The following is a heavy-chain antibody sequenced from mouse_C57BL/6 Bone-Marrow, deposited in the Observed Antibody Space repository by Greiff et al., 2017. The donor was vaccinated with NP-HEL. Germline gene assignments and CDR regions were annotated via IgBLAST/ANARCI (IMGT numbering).Heavy chain of an antibody. CDR2: ISYSGST. CDR1: GYSITSGYD. V-gene: IGHV3-1*01. CDR3: ARGGGQPWFAY. J-gene: IGHJ3*01. Sequence: EVQLVESGPGMVKPSQSLSLTCTVTGYSITSGYDWHWIRHFPGNKLEWMGYISYSGSTNYNPSLKSRISITHDTSKNHFFLKLNSVTTEDTATYYWARGGGQPWFAYWGQGTLVTVSA.